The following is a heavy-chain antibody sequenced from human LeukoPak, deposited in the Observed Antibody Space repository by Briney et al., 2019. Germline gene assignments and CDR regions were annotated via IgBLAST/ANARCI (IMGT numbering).Heavy chain of an antibody. Sequence: GGALRLSCAASGFTVSSNYMSWVRQAPGKGLEWASVIYSGGSTYYADSVKGRFTISRDNSKNTLYLQMNSLRAEDTAVYYCASSDRRGYSYGAFDYWGQGTLVTVSS. CDR1: GFTVSSNY. CDR3: ASSDRRGYSYGAFDY. CDR2: IYSGGST. J-gene: IGHJ4*02. V-gene: IGHV3-53*01. D-gene: IGHD5-18*01.